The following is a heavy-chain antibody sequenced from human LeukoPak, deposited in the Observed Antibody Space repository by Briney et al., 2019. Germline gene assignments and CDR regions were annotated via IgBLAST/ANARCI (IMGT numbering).Heavy chain of an antibody. CDR2: IYYSGNT. J-gene: IGHJ4*02. CDR1: GGSISSYY. CDR3: ASRSLIHGDTGPYDD. D-gene: IGHD4-17*01. Sequence: SETLSLTCTISGGSISSYYWSWIRQPPGKGLEWVWYIYYSGNTNYNPSLKSRVIMSVDTSKNQSSLKLSSVTAADTAVYYCASRSLIHGDTGPYDDWGQGNLVTVSS. V-gene: IGHV4-59*01.